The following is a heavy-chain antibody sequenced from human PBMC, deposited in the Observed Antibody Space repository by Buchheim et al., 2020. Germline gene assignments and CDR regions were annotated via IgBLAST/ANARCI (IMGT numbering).Heavy chain of an antibody. CDR1: GGSFSGYY. J-gene: IGHJ4*02. V-gene: IGHV4-34*01. D-gene: IGHD6-6*01. CDR3: ARGRVIRGARYFDY. CDR2: INHSGST. Sequence: QVQLQQWGAGLLKPSETLSLTCAVYGGSFSGYYWSWIRQPPGKGLEWIGKINHSGSTNYNPSLKSRVTISVDTSKNQFSLKLSSVTAADTAVYYCARGRVIRGARYFDYWGQGTL.